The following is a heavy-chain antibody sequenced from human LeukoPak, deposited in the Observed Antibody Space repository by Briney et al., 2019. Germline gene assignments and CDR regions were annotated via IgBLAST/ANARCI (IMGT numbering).Heavy chain of an antibody. D-gene: IGHD3-16*02. Sequence: SETLSLTCAVYGGSFSGYYWSWIRQPPGKGLEWIGEINHSGSTNYNPSLKSRVTISVDTSKNQFSLKLSSVTAADTAVYYCARRRIMITFGGVIAPGYFDYWGQGTLVTVSS. CDR1: GGSFSGYY. CDR2: INHSGST. CDR3: ARRRIMITFGGVIAPGYFDY. V-gene: IGHV4-34*01. J-gene: IGHJ4*02.